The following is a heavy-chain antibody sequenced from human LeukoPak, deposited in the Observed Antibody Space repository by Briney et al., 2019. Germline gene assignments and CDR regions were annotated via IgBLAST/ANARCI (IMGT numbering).Heavy chain of an antibody. CDR3: ARGLKLKKRRDGYNPFDY. V-gene: IGHV4-34*01. J-gene: IGHJ4*02. Sequence: SETLSLTCAVYGGSFSGYYWGWIRHPPGKGLEWIGEINHSGSTNYNPSLKSRVTISVDTSKNQFSLKLSSVTAADTAVYYCARGLKLKKRRDGYNPFDYWGQGTLVTVSS. D-gene: IGHD5-24*01. CDR1: GGSFSGYY. CDR2: INHSGST.